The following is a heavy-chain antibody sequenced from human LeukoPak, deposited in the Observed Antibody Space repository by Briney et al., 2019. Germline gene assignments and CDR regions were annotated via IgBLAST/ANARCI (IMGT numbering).Heavy chain of an antibody. D-gene: IGHD3-9*01. Sequence: ASVKVSCKASGYTFTGHYMHWVRQAPGQGLEWMGWINPKNAGTNYAQKFQGRVTMTRDTSTGTAYMELSSLRSEDTAVYYCARDYDILTGYDYWGQGTLVTVSS. CDR3: ARDYDILTGYDY. CDR2: INPKNAGT. V-gene: IGHV1-2*02. CDR1: GYTFTGHY. J-gene: IGHJ4*02.